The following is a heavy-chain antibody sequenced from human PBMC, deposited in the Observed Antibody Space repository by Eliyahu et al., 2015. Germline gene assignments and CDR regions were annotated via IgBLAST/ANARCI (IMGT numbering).Heavy chain of an antibody. CDR2: ISGGVAYP. V-gene: IGHV3-23*04. CDR1: GFPFSXYA. Sequence: EVQLVESGGDLXQPGGSLRLSCAXSGFPFSXYAXNGVRQAPGKGLGWVSAISGGVAYPYYADSLRGRFTISRDNSKNTLYLQMNGLRVEDTAVYYCAKSALASYASWSGFYPNFDSWGQGTLVTVSS. J-gene: IGHJ4*02. CDR3: AKSALASYASWSGFYPNFDS. D-gene: IGHD3-3*01.